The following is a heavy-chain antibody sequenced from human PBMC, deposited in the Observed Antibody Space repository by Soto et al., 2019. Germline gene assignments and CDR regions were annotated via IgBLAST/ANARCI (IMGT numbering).Heavy chain of an antibody. J-gene: IGHJ3*02. D-gene: IGHD3-16*02. CDR2: ISGSGDST. CDR3: AKALTHYDYIWGSYRPPDAFDT. Sequence: GGSLRLSCAASEFTFSSYAMSWVRQAPGKGLEWVSAISGSGDSTYSADSVKGRFTISRDNSKHTLFLQMNSLRAEDTAVYFCAKALTHYDYIWGSYRPPDAFDTWGQGTMVTVSS. CDR1: EFTFSSYA. V-gene: IGHV3-23*01.